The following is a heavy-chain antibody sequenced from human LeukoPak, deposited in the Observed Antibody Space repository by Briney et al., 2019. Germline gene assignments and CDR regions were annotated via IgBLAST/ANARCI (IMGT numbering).Heavy chain of an antibody. CDR2: VTWNNENL. V-gene: IGHV3-9*01. D-gene: IGHD3-10*01. CDR1: GFTFDDYD. J-gene: IGHJ3*01. CDR3: TKSGFRGSKGYSFDV. Sequence: GRSLRLSCAASGFTFDDYDMHWVRQPPGQGLEWVSGVTWNNENLVYVDAVKGRFTISRDSAQNSLSLQMNSLRPEDTALYYCTKSGFRGSKGYSFDVWGQGTMVIVSS.